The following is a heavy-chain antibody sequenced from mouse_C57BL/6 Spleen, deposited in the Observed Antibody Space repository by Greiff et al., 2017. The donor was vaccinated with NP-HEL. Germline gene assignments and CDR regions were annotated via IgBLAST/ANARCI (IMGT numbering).Heavy chain of an antibody. CDR2: IAPNSGGT. V-gene: IGHV1-72*01. CDR1: GYTFTSYW. D-gene: IGHD2-10*02. Sequence: QVQLQQPGAELVKPGASVKLSCKASGYTFTSYWMHWVKQRPGRGLEWIGRIAPNSGGTKYNEKFKGKATLTVDKPYSTAYMQLSSLTSVDSWVYQCAREGMYLFDYWGQGTPLTVSS. J-gene: IGHJ2*01. CDR3: AREGMYLFDY.